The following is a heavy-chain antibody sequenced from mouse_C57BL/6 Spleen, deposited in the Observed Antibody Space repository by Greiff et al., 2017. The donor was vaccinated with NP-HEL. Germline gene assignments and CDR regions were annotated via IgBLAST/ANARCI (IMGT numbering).Heavy chain of an antibody. D-gene: IGHD2-5*01. CDR1: GFSINSDCY. Sequence: EVQLVESGPSLVRPSQTLSLTCTVTGFSINSDCYWIWIRQFPGNKLEYIGYTFYSGITYYNPSLESRTYITRDTSKNQFSLKLSSVTTEDTATYYCARDGGSSYYSNYYAMDYWGQGTSVTVSS. CDR3: ARDGGSSYYSNYYAMDY. V-gene: IGHV3-3*01. CDR2: TFYSGIT. J-gene: IGHJ4*01.